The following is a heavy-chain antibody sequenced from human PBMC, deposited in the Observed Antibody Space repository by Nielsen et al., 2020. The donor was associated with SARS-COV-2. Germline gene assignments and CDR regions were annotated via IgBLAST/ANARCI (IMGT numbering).Heavy chain of an antibody. V-gene: IGHV1-18*01. CDR3: ARDYDVATIPAY. CDR2: ISAYNGDT. CDR1: GYTFITYG. Sequence: ASVKVSCKTSGYTFITYGINWVRQAPGQGLEWMGWISAYNGDTNYAQNFRGRLTMTTDTSTSTAFMELKGLRSDDTGLYYCARDYDVATIPAYWGQGTLVTVSS. D-gene: IGHD5-12*01. J-gene: IGHJ4*02.